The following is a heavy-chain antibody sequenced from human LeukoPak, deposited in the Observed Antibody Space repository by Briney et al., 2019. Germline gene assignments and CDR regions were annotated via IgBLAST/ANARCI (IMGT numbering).Heavy chain of an antibody. D-gene: IGHD3-22*01. CDR1: GYTLTELS. CDR3: ATDQRGVVITQSWFDP. V-gene: IGHV1-24*01. J-gene: IGHJ5*02. Sequence: ASVKVSCKVSGYTLTELSMHWVRQAPRKGLEWMGGFDPEDGETIYAQKFQGRVTMTEDTSTDTAYMELSSLRSEDTAVYYCATDQRGVVITQSWFDPWGQGTLVTVSS. CDR2: FDPEDGET.